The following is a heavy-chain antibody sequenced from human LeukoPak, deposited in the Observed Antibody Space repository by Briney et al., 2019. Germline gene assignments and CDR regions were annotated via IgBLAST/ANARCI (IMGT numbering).Heavy chain of an antibody. CDR2: ISAYNGNT. CDR3: ARDANTYYYGSGSLVPREDY. CDR1: GYTFTSYG. Sequence: ASVKVSCKASGYTFTSYGISWVRQAPGQGLEWMGWISAYNGNTNYAQKLQGRVTMTTDTSTSTAYMELRSLRSDDTAVYYCARDANTYYYGSGSLVPREDYWGQGTLVTVSS. V-gene: IGHV1-18*01. J-gene: IGHJ4*02. D-gene: IGHD3-10*01.